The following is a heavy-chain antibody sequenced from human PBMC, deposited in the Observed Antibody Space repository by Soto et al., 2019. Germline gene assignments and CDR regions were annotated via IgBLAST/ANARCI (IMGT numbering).Heavy chain of an antibody. D-gene: IGHD3-22*01. J-gene: IGHJ4*02. CDR1: GFTFSSNG. Sequence: EVQLVESGGGLVQPGGSLRLSCEASGFTFSSNGMNWVRQAPGKGLEWVSFISIGSSTINYADSVRGRFTISRDNAKNPLYLQMNSLRDEDTAVYYCARDWRVYDSDIRTHIPHLDSWGQGTLVTVSS. CDR3: ARDWRVYDSDIRTHIPHLDS. V-gene: IGHV3-48*02. CDR2: ISIGSSTI.